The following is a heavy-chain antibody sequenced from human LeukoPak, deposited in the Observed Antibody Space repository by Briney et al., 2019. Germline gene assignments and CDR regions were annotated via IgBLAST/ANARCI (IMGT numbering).Heavy chain of an antibody. J-gene: IGHJ4*02. V-gene: IGHV3-30-3*01. D-gene: IGHD5-18*01. CDR3: AKDLGYTFGHAFDY. Sequence: GGSLRLSCAASGFTFSDYNMHWVRQAPGQGLEWVSLTSNDGSNKYYAVSVKGRFTISRDNTKNTLYLQMNSLRTEDTAVYYCAKDLGYTFGHAFDYWGQGTLVTVSS. CDR2: TSNDGSNK. CDR1: GFTFSDYN.